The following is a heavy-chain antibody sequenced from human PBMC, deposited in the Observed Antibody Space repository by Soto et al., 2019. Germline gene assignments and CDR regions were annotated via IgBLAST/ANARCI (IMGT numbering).Heavy chain of an antibody. D-gene: IGHD3-9*01. CDR1: GYTFENYG. J-gene: IGHJ4*01. V-gene: IGHV1-18*04. CDR2: ISGYNART. Sequence: ASVKVSCKGSGYTFENYGITWVRQVPGQGLEWMGWISGYNARTKSAQKFQGRVTLTTDTSSNTAYLEMQRLTSDDTAVYYCSRDSGFVRDTTGYFDYWGHGTRVTVSS. CDR3: SRDSGFVRDTTGYFDY.